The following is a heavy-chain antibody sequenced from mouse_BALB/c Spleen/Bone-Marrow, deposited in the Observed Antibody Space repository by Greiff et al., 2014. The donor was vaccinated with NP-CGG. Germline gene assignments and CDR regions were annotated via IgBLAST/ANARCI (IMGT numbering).Heavy chain of an antibody. V-gene: IGHV14-1*02. D-gene: IGHD4-1*01. CDR2: IDPEIGNT. CDR3: ARLFGTRDFDY. Sequence: VQLQQPGAELVRPGASVKLSCKASGFNIKDYFMHWVKQRPEQGLEWIGWIDPEIGNTLYDPKFQGKASITADTSSNTAYLQLSSLTSEDTAVYYCARLFGTRDFDYWGQGTTLTVSS. J-gene: IGHJ2*01. CDR1: GFNIKDYF.